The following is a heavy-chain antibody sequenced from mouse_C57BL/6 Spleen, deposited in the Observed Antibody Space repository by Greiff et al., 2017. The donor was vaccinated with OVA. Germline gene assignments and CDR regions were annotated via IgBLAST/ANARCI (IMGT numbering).Heavy chain of an antibody. CDR1: GYTFTDYY. CDR3: AGDGYDGFWFAY. D-gene: IGHD2-2*01. J-gene: IGHJ3*01. Sequence: EVQLQQSGPELVKPGASVKISCKASGYTFTDYYMNWVKQSHGQSLEWIGDINPNNGGTSYNQKFKGKATLTVDKSSSTAYMELRSLTSEDSAGYYSAGDGYDGFWFAYWGQGTLVTVSA. V-gene: IGHV1-26*01. CDR2: INPNNGGT.